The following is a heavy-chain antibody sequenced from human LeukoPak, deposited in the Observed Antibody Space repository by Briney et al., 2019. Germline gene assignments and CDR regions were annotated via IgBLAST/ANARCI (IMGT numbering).Heavy chain of an antibody. CDR2: ISWDGGST. CDR1: GFTFSSSA. V-gene: IGHV3-43*02. J-gene: IGHJ4*02. CDR3: AVTFRGDTNIDTLDY. D-gene: IGHD3-16*01. Sequence: GGSLRLSCAASGFTFSSSAMSWVRLAPGKGLEWVSLISWDGGSTYYADSVKGRFTISRDNSKNSLYLQMNSLRTEDTALYYCAVTFRGDTNIDTLDYWGQGTLVTVSS.